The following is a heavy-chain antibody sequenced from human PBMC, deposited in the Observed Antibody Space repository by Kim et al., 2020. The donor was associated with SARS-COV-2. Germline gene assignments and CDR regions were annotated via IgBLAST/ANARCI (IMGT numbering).Heavy chain of an antibody. D-gene: IGHD6-19*01. CDR2: IYYSGST. CDR1: GGSISSYY. CDR3: ASPGIAVAGTEFDY. J-gene: IGHJ4*02. V-gene: IGHV4-59*13. Sequence: SETLSLTCTVSGGSISSYYWSWIRQPPGKGLEWIGYIYYSGSTNYNPSLKSRVTISVDTSKNQFSLKPSSVTAADTAVYYCASPGIAVAGTEFDYWGQGTLVTVSS.